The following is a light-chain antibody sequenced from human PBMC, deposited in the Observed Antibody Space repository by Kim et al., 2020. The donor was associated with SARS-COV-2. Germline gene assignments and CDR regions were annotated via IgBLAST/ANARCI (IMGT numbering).Light chain of an antibody. Sequence: EIVLTQSPGTLSLSPGERATLSCRASQSIGSSYLAWYQQKPGQAPRLLIYDASNRATDIPDRFSGSGSGTDFTLTISRLEPEDYAVYFCQQYGGSPLTFGGGTKVEIK. V-gene: IGKV3-20*01. CDR1: QSIGSSY. J-gene: IGKJ4*01. CDR2: DAS. CDR3: QQYGGSPLT.